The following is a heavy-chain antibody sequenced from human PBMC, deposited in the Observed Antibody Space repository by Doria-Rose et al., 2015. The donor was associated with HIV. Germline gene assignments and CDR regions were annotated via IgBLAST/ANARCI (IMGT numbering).Heavy chain of an antibody. Sequence: LVNPGGSLRLSCAASGFTFSDYYMSWIRQTPGKGLEWISYISSSDSTIYYADSVKGRFTISRDNAKNSLYLHMNSLRADDTAVYYCARDRRITTSSWYFFDYWGQGTRVTGSA. D-gene: IGHD6-13*01. CDR1: GFTFSDYY. CDR2: ISSSDSTI. J-gene: IGHJ4*02. V-gene: IGHV3-11*04. CDR3: ARDRRITTSSWYFFDY.